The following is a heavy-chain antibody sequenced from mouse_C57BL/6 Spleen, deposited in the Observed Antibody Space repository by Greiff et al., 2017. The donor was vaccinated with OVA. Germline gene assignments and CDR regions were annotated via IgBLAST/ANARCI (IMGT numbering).Heavy chain of an antibody. CDR2: IDPATGGT. Sequence: SGAELVRPGASVTLSCKASGYTFTDYEMHWVKQTPVHGLEWIGAIDPATGGTAYNQKFKGKAILTADKSSSTAYMELRSLTSEDSAVYYCTRGLLRYAMDYWGQGTSVTVSS. V-gene: IGHV1-15*01. CDR3: TRGLLRYAMDY. CDR1: GYTFTDYE. D-gene: IGHD2-3*01. J-gene: IGHJ4*01.